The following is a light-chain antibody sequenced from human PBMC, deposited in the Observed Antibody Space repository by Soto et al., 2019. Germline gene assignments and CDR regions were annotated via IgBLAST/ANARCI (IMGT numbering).Light chain of an antibody. J-gene: IGLJ1*01. V-gene: IGLV2-14*01. Sequence: QSALTQPASVSGSPGQSITISCTGTSSDIGHYDYVSWYQQHPGTAPKLVIYEVSNRPSGTSDRFSGSKSGHTASLTISGLQTEDEAVYYCGSYTSSSNYVFGTGTKVTVL. CDR3: GSYTSSSNYV. CDR1: SSDIGHYDY. CDR2: EVS.